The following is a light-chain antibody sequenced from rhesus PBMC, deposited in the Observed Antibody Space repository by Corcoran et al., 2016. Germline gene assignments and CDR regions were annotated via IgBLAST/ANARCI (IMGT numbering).Light chain of an antibody. J-gene: IGKJ2*01. CDR1: QNIYSS. Sequence: DIQMTQSPSALSASVGDRVTISCRASQNIYSSLAWYQQKPGKAPHLLIYAASSLQTGIPSRFSGRGSGTNFTLTISSLQPEDSATYYGQHYYDKPYSFGQGTKVEIK. CDR3: QHYYDKPYS. CDR2: AAS. V-gene: IGKV1S8*01.